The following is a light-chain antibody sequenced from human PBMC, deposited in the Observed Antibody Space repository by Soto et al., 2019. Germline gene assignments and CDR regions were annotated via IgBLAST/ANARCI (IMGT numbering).Light chain of an antibody. CDR1: QSVLYSSNNKNY. J-gene: IGKJ1*01. V-gene: IGKV4-1*01. CDR3: QQYYSTPT. CDR2: WAS. Sequence: DIVLTQSPDSLAVSLGERATINCKSSQSVLYSSNNKNYLAWYQQKPGQPPKLLIYWASTRESGVPDRFSGSGSWTDFTLNISSLQAEDVAVYYCQQYYSTPTFGQGTKVEIK.